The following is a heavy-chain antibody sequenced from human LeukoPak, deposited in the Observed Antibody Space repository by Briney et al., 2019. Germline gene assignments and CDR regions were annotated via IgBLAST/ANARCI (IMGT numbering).Heavy chain of an antibody. D-gene: IGHD4-17*01. CDR3: ARDRHDYGDYRFDY. V-gene: IGHV1-18*01. Sequence: ASVKVSCKASGYTFTSYGISWVRQAPGQGLEWMGWISAYNGKTNYAQKLQGRVTMTTDTSTSTAYMELRSLRSDDTAVYYCARDRHDYGDYRFDYWGQGTLVTVSS. CDR1: GYTFTSYG. J-gene: IGHJ4*02. CDR2: ISAYNGKT.